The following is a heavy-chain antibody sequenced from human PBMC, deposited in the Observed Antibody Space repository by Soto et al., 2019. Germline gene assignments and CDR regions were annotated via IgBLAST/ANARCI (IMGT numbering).Heavy chain of an antibody. CDR3: ARGGVLRYFDWLSPFDY. CDR1: GGSISSGGYY. CDR2: IYYSGST. D-gene: IGHD3-9*01. Sequence: SETLSLTCTVSGGSISSGGYYWSWIRQHPGKGLEWIGYIYYSGSTYYNPSLKSRVTISVDTSKNQFSLKLSSVTAADTAVYYCARGGVLRYFDWLSPFDYWGQGTLVTVSS. V-gene: IGHV4-31*03. J-gene: IGHJ4*02.